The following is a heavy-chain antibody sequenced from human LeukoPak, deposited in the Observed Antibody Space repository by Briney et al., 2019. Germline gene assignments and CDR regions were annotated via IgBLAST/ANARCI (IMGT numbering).Heavy chain of an antibody. D-gene: IGHD2-2*01. V-gene: IGHV3-21*01. CDR3: ARSYCSSISCRPHFDY. CDR2: ISSSSSYI. J-gene: IGHJ4*02. Sequence: GGSLRLSCAASGFTFSTYSMNWVRQAPGKGLEWVSSISSSSSYIYYADSVKGRLTISGDNAKDSLYLQMNSLRAEDTAVYYCARSYCSSISCRPHFDYWGQGTLVTVSS. CDR1: GFTFSTYS.